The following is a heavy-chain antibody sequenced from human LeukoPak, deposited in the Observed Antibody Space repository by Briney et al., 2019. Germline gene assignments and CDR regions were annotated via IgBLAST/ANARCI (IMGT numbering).Heavy chain of an antibody. Sequence: GGSLRLSCAASGFTFSNFAMSWVRQAPGKGLEWVSVISGSGGTTHYADSVRGRFTFSRDNSKNTLHLQMNSLGAEDTAVYYCATDYYDSSGSYTVDHWGQGTLVTVSS. CDR1: GFTFSNFA. CDR2: ISGSGGTT. V-gene: IGHV3-23*01. D-gene: IGHD3-22*01. J-gene: IGHJ4*02. CDR3: ATDYYDSSGSYTVDH.